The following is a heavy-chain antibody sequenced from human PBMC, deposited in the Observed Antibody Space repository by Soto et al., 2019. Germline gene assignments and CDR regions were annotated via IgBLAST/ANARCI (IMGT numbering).Heavy chain of an antibody. CDR3: ARDRHSSSGYYYYGMDV. CDR2: IIPIFGTA. J-gene: IGHJ6*02. Sequence: QVQLVQSGAEVKKPGSSVKVSCKASGGTFSSYAISWVRQAPGQGLEWMGGIIPIFGTANYTQKFQGRVTITADESTSTAYMELSSLRSEDTAVYYCARDRHSSSGYYYYGMDVWGQGTTVTVSS. V-gene: IGHV1-69*01. D-gene: IGHD3-22*01. CDR1: GGTFSSYA.